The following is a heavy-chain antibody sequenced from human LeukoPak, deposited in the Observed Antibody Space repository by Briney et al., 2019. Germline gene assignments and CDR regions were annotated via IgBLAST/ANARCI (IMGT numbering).Heavy chain of an antibody. V-gene: IGHV4-59*11. J-gene: IGHJ4*02. CDR1: GGSFTSHY. Sequence: PSETLSLTCTVSGGSFTSHYWSWIRQPPGKGLEWIGYYSGSTNYNPSLKSRVTISADTSKNQFSLKLTSVTAADTAVYYCARDRYFDNWGQGTLVTVSS. CDR2: YSGST. CDR3: ARDRYFDN.